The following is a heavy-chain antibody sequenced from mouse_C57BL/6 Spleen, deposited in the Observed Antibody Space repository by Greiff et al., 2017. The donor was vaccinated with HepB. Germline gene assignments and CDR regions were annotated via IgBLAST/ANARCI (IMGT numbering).Heavy chain of an antibody. Sequence: VQLQESGAELVRPGASVKLSCKASGYTFTDYYINWVKQRPGQGLEWIARIYPGSGNTYYNEKFKGKATLTAEKSSSTAYMQLSSLTSEDSAVYFCARTGSNYGHWYFDVWGTGTTVTVSS. D-gene: IGHD2-5*01. CDR2: IYPGSGNT. CDR3: ARTGSNYGHWYFDV. CDR1: GYTFTDYY. J-gene: IGHJ1*03. V-gene: IGHV1-76*01.